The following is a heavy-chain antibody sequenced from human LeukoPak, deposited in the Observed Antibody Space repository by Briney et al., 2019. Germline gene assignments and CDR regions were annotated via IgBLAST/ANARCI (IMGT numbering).Heavy chain of an antibody. J-gene: IGHJ4*02. CDR2: ISGSGGST. CDR1: GFTFSSYA. Sequence: PGGSLRLSCAASGFTFSSYAMSWVRQAPGKGLEWVSAISGSGGSTYYADSVKGRFTISRDNSKNTLYLQMNSLRAEDTAVYYCATSHYYDSSGYYYGWGYYFDYWGQGTLVAVSS. D-gene: IGHD3-22*01. CDR3: ATSHYYDSSGYYYGWGYYFDY. V-gene: IGHV3-23*01.